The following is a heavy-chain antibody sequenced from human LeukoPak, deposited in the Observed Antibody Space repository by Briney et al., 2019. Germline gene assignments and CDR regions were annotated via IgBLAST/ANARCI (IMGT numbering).Heavy chain of an antibody. CDR3: ARQDYSGVDY. CDR1: GYNFTNYW. D-gene: IGHD1-26*01. J-gene: IGHJ4*02. CDR2: IYPGDSNPRYP. V-gene: IGHV5-51*01. Sequence: GGSLKISCKASGYNFTNYWIGWVRQMPGKGLEWMGIIYPGDSNPRYPRYSPSFQGQVTISADKSISAAFLQWSSLKASDTAMYYCARQDYSGVDYWGQGTLVTLSS.